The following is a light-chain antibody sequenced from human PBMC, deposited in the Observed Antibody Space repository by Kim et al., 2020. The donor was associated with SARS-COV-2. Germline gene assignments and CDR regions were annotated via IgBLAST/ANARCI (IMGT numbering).Light chain of an antibody. Sequence: AVGQTVRITCQGDTLRSHYATWYQQKPGQAPVVVIYGRNDRLSGIPDRFSGSSTGDTASLTINGAQAEDEADYYCNSRDRSTNQLVFGGGTQLTVL. CDR1: TLRSHY. CDR2: GRN. J-gene: IGLJ2*01. V-gene: IGLV3-19*01. CDR3: NSRDRSTNQLV.